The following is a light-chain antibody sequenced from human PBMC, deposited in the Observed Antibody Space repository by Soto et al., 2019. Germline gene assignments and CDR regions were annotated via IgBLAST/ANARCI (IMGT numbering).Light chain of an antibody. J-gene: IGLJ1*01. CDR1: SSDVGGYNY. V-gene: IGLV2-14*01. CDR2: DVT. CDR3: SSYTSSSTPYV. Sequence: ALTQPASVSGSPGQSITISCTGTSSDVGGYNYVSWYQQHPVKAPKLMIYDVTNRPSGVSDRFSGSKSGNTASLTISGLQAEDEADYYCSSYTSSSTPYVFGTGTKVTVL.